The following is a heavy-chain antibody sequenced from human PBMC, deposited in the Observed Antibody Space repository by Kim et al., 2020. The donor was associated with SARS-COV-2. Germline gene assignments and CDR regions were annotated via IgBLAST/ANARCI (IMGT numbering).Heavy chain of an antibody. CDR2: IKSKTDGGAT. Sequence: GGSLRLSCAASGFTFSNVWMSWVRQAPGNGLEWVGRIKSKTDGGATDYAAPVRGRFTISRDDSKNTLYLQMNSLETEDTVVYYCTTGHGGDSGTLSAWY. CDR3: TTGHGGDSGTLSAWY. CDR1: GFTFSNVW. J-gene: IGHJ2*01. D-gene: IGHD3-16*01. V-gene: IGHV3-15*01.